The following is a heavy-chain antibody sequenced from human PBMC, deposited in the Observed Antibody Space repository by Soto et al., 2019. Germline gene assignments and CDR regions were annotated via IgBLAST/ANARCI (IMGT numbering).Heavy chain of an antibody. Sequence: GASVKVSCKASGYTFTSYAMHWVRQAPGQRLEWMGWINAGNGNTKYSQKFQGRVTITRDTSASTAYMELSSLRSEDTAVYYCASKQWGLYDPHYYYYGMDVWGQGTTVTVSS. CDR1: GYTFTSYA. D-gene: IGHD1-26*01. V-gene: IGHV1-3*01. J-gene: IGHJ6*02. CDR2: INAGNGNT. CDR3: ASKQWGLYDPHYYYYGMDV.